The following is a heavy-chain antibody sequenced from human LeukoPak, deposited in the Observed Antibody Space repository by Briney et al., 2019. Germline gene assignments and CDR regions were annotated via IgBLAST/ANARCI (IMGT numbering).Heavy chain of an antibody. V-gene: IGHV3-43*02. CDR1: GFTFDDYA. Sequence: GGSLRLSCAASGFTFDDYAMHWVRQAPGKGLEWVSLISGDGGSTYYADSVKGRFTISRDNSKNSLYLQMNSLRTEDTALYYCAKVATWGWLQPVGDYFDYWGQGTLVTVSS. CDR3: AKVATWGWLQPVGDYFDY. CDR2: ISGDGGST. J-gene: IGHJ4*02. D-gene: IGHD5-24*01.